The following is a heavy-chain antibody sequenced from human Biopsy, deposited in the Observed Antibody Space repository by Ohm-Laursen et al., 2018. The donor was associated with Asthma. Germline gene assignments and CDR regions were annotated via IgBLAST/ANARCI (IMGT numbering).Heavy chain of an antibody. V-gene: IGHV1-24*01. Sequence: GASVKVSCKAPGGTLSNFAISWVRQAPGQGLEWMGGHDHEEGGTVNARRFQGRVTITEGTSTDTAYMELSSLSSDDTAVYYCASDFPKDYVRYNFQFWGQGTLVTVSS. J-gene: IGHJ4*02. D-gene: IGHD4-17*01. CDR2: HDHEEGGT. CDR3: ASDFPKDYVRYNFQF. CDR1: GGTLSNFA.